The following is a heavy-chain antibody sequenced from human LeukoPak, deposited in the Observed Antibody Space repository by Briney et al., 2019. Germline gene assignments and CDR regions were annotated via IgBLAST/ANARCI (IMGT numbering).Heavy chain of an antibody. CDR3: ARAGYGTAARDY. Sequence: PGGCLRLSCAASGFTHSRYWMSCVREAPGKGLEWVANINEDGSEKYYVDSVKGRFTISRDNAKNTVYLQLNSLRAEDTAVYYCARAGYGTAARDYWGQGTLVTVSS. V-gene: IGHV3-7*01. CDR2: INEDGSEK. J-gene: IGHJ4*02. D-gene: IGHD3-10*01. CDR1: GFTHSRYW.